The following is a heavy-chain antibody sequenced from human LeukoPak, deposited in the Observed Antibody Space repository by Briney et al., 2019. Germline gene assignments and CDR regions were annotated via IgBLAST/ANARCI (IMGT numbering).Heavy chain of an antibody. D-gene: IGHD3-22*01. V-gene: IGHV3-23*01. CDR2: ISGSGGST. CDR1: GFTFSSYA. J-gene: IGHJ4*02. CDR3: AKVEDYYDTSAIIRRYFGY. Sequence: GGSLRLSCAASGFTFSSYAMSWVRLAPGKGLEWVSAISGSGGSTYYADSVKGRFTISRDNSKNTLYLQMNSLRAEDTAVYYCAKVEDYYDTSAIIRRYFGYWGQGTLVTVSS.